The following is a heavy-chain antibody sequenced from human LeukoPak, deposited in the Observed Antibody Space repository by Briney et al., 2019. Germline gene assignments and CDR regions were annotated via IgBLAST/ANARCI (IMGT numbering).Heavy chain of an antibody. D-gene: IGHD4-17*01. J-gene: IGHJ4*02. V-gene: IGHV3-30*02. CDR3: ANDGYGDYVIDY. Sequence: GGSLRLSCAASGFTFSSYGMHWVRQAPGKGLEWVAFIRYDGSNKYYADSVKGRFTISRDNSKNTLYLQMNSLRAEDTAVCYCANDGYGDYVIDYWGQGTLVTVSS. CDR1: GFTFSSYG. CDR2: IRYDGSNK.